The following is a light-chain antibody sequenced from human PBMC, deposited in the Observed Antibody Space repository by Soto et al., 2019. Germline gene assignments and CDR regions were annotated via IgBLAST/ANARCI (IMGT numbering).Light chain of an antibody. Sequence: DIQLTQSPSSLSASVGDRVTITCRASQSISTYLNWYQQITGKAPKLLIYAASTLHSGVPSRFIGGGSGTDFTLTISTLQPEDFATYFCQQGYSSPRTFAQGSKLEV. V-gene: IGKV1-39*01. CDR1: QSISTY. J-gene: IGKJ2*02. CDR3: QQGYSSPRT. CDR2: AAS.